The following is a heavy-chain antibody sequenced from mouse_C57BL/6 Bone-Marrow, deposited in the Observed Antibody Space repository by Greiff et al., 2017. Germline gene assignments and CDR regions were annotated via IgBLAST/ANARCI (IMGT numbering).Heavy chain of an antibody. D-gene: IGHD2-3*01. CDR3: ARSGGWLLRRFYYAMDY. J-gene: IGHJ4*01. Sequence: QVHVKQSGTELVKPGASVKLSCKASGYTFTSYWMHWVKQRPGQGLEWIGNINPSNGGTNYNEKFKSKATLTVDKSSSTAYMQLSSLTSEDSAVYYCARSGGWLLRRFYYAMDYWGQGTSVTVSS. V-gene: IGHV1-53*01. CDR1: GYTFTSYW. CDR2: INPSNGGT.